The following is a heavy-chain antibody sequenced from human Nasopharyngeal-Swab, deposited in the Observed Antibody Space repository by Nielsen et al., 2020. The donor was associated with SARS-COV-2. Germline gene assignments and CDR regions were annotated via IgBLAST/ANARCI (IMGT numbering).Heavy chain of an antibody. J-gene: IGHJ4*02. CDR3: ARFGSLCSSTSCSFFDY. D-gene: IGHD2-2*01. CDR2: IYYSGST. Sequence: RQAPGKGLEWIGYIYYSGSTNYNPSLKSRVTISVDTSKNQFSLKLSSVTAADTAVYYCARFGSLCSSTSCSFFDYWGQGTLVTVSS. V-gene: IGHV4-59*08.